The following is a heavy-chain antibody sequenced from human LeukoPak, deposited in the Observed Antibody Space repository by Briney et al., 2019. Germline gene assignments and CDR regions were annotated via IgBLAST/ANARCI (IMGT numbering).Heavy chain of an antibody. V-gene: IGHV4-4*07. CDR2: IYTSGST. D-gene: IGHD2/OR15-2a*01. CDR3: AGQHPRNTVDF. CDR1: GGSISSYY. J-gene: IGHJ4*02. Sequence: SETLSLTCTVSGGSISSYYWSWIRQPAGKGLEWIGRIYTSGSTSFNPSLKTRVTMSVDTSKNQFSLKVNSVTAADTAVYYCAGQHPRNTVDFWGQGTLVTVSS.